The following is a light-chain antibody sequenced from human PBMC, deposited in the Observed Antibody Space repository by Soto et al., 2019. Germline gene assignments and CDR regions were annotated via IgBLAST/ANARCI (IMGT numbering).Light chain of an antibody. CDR2: GAS. V-gene: IGKV3-20*01. CDR1: QSVPSNY. Sequence: EVVLTQSPGTLSSSPGERATLSCRASQSVPSNYVAWYQQKPGQPPRLLIYGASSRATGIPDRFSGSGSGTGFTLTISRLEPEDFAVYYCHQYGSSPRTFGQGTRLEI. CDR3: HQYGSSPRT. J-gene: IGKJ2*01.